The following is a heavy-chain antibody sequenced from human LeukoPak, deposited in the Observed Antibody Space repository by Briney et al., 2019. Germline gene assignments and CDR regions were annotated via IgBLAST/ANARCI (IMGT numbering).Heavy chain of an antibody. J-gene: IGHJ4*02. Sequence: GESLKISCKGSGYSFTSYWMGWVRQMPGKGLEWMGIIYPGDSDTRYSPSFQGQVTISADKSISTAYLQWSSLKASDTAMYYCARLFSGYSGYVPFDYWGQGTLVTVSS. CDR2: IYPGDSDT. CDR1: GYSFTSYW. D-gene: IGHD5-12*01. V-gene: IGHV5-51*01. CDR3: ARLFSGYSGYVPFDY.